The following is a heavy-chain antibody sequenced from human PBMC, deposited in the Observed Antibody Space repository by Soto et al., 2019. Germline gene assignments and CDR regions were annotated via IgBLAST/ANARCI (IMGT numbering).Heavy chain of an antibody. Sequence: SETLSLTCAVYGGSFSGYYWSWIRQPPGKGLEWIGEINHSGSTNYNPSLKSRVTISVDTSKNQFSLKLSSVTAADTAVYYCARAPGFYYDFWSGYVGSHGMDVWGQGTTVTVSS. CDR3: ARAPGFYYDFWSGYVGSHGMDV. V-gene: IGHV4-34*01. CDR1: GGSFSGYY. CDR2: INHSGST. D-gene: IGHD3-3*01. J-gene: IGHJ6*02.